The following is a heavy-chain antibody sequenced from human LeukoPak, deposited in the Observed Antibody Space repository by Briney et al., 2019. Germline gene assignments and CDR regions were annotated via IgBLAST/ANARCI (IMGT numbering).Heavy chain of an antibody. D-gene: IGHD1-26*01. CDR2: IRYDGSNK. CDR1: GFTFSSYG. J-gene: IGHJ3*02. V-gene: IGHV3-30*02. Sequence: GGSLRLSCAASGFTFSSYGMHWVRQAPGKGLEWVAFIRYDGSNKYYADSVKGRFTISRDNSKNTLYLQMNSLRAEDTAVYYCSKTLRELSGGAFDIWGQGTMVTVSS. CDR3: SKTLRELSGGAFDI.